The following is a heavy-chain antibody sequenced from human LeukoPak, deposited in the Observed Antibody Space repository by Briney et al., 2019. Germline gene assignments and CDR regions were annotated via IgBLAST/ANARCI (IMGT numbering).Heavy chain of an antibody. CDR3: TKPYDSSGYYRNH. V-gene: IGHV3-15*01. Sequence: GGSLRLSCAASGFTFSNAWMSWVRQAPGKGLEWVGRIKSKTDGGTTDYAAPVKGRFTISRDDSKNTLYLQMNSLKTEDTAVHYCTKPYDSSGYYRNHWGQGTLVTVSS. CDR1: GFTFSNAW. CDR2: IKSKTDGGTT. D-gene: IGHD3-22*01. J-gene: IGHJ4*02.